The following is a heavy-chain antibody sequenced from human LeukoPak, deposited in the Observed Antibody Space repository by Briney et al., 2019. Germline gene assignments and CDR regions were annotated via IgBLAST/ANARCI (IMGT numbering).Heavy chain of an antibody. J-gene: IGHJ6*02. Sequence: SVKVSCKASGGTFSSYAIGWVRQAPGQGLEWMGRIIPILGIANYAQKFQGRVTITADKSTSTAYMELSSLRSEDTAVYYCARAARRYYGSGTRGYYYGMDVWGQGTTVTVSS. D-gene: IGHD3-10*01. CDR2: IIPILGIA. V-gene: IGHV1-69*04. CDR1: GGTFSSYA. CDR3: ARAARRYYGSGTRGYYYGMDV.